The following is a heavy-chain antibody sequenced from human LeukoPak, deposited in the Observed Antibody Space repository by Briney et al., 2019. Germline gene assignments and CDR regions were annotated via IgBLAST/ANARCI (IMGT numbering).Heavy chain of an antibody. CDR2: INAGNGNT. CDR3: ARAPSGSYYTYYFDY. J-gene: IGHJ4*02. CDR1: GGTFSSYA. D-gene: IGHD3-10*01. V-gene: IGHV1-3*03. Sequence: GASVKVSCKASGGTFSSYAISWVRQAPGQRLEWMGWINAGNGNTKYSQEFQGRVTITRDTSASTAYMELSSLRSEDMAVYYCARAPSGSYYTYYFDYWGQGTLVTVSS.